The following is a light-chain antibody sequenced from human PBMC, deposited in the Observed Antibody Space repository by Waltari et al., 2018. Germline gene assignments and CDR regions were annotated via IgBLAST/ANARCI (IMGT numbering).Light chain of an antibody. J-gene: IGKJ2*01. Sequence: DIVLTQSRDSLAVALGERATINCKSSQSLVFSSNNKHYLGWYQQKPGKPPKLLITWASIRESGVPDRFSGSGSGTDFTLTISSLQAQDVAVYYCQQCYTFPYTFGQGTKLEIK. V-gene: IGKV4-1*01. CDR3: QQCYTFPYT. CDR2: WAS. CDR1: QSLVFSSNNKHY.